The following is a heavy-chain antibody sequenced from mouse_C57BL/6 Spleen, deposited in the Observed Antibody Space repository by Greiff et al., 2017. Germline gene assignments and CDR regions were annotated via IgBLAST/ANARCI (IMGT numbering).Heavy chain of an antibody. V-gene: IGHV5-16*01. Sequence: EVMLVESEGGLVQPGSSMKLSCTASGFTFSDYYMAWVRQVPEKGLEWVANINYDGSSTYYLDSLKSRFIISRDNAKNIPYLQMSSLKSEDTATYYCARAGNYWAMDYWGQGTSVTVAS. CDR2: INYDGSST. CDR3: ARAGNYWAMDY. J-gene: IGHJ4*01. CDR1: GFTFSDYY. D-gene: IGHD2-1*01.